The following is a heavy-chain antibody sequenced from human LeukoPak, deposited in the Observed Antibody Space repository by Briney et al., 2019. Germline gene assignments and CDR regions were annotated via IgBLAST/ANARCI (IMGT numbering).Heavy chain of an antibody. D-gene: IGHD6-13*01. CDR3: AKGSRSYSSSRDWFDP. CDR2: ISRII. V-gene: IGHV3-48*01. CDR1: GFSFSSYS. J-gene: IGHJ5*02. Sequence: PGGSLRLSCAASGFSFSSYSFNWVRQAPGKGLEWVSYISRIISYADSVKGRFTISRDNSKNTLYLQMNSLRAEDTAVYYCAKGSRSYSSSRDWFDPWGQGTLVTVSP.